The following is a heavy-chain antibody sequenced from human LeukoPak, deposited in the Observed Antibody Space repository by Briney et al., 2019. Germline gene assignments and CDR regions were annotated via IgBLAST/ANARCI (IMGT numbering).Heavy chain of an antibody. CDR2: IYYSGST. J-gene: IGHJ4*02. D-gene: IGHD6-13*01. Sequence: KPSETLSLTCTVSGGSISSSSYYWGWIRQPPGKGLEWIGSIYYSGSTYYNPSLKSRVTISVDTSKNQFSLKLSSVTAADTAVYYCARQRIAAAAPFDYWGQGTQVTVSS. V-gene: IGHV4-39*01. CDR1: GGSISSSSYY. CDR3: ARQRIAAAAPFDY.